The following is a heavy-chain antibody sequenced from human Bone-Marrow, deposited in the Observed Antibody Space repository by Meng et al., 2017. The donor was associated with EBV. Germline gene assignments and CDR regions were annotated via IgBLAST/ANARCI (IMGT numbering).Heavy chain of an antibody. V-gene: IGHV4-30-4*01. CDR3: ARAGRGYGDFEYYFDY. Sequence: VQLQEAGPALVKPSQTLSLTCAVSDDSIHSGGYYWSWIRQPPGKGLEWIGYIYYSSSTYYTPSLKTRLTISLDTSKSQFSLKLYSVTAADTAMYYCARAGRGYGDFEYYFDYWGQGTLVTVSS. CDR2: IYYSSST. D-gene: IGHD4-17*01. J-gene: IGHJ4*02. CDR1: DDSIHSGGYY.